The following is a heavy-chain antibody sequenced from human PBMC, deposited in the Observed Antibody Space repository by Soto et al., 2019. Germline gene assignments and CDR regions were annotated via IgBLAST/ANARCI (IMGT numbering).Heavy chain of an antibody. CDR1: GGSISSGGYY. J-gene: IGHJ4*02. CDR2: IYYSGST. Sequence: PSETLSLTCTVPGGSISSGGYYWSWIRQHPGKGLEWIGYIYYSGSTYYNPSLKSRVTISVDTSKNQFSLKLSSVTAADTAVYYCARYPGRITMVRGVIIEGGYFDYWGQGTLVTVSS. V-gene: IGHV4-31*03. CDR3: ARYPGRITMVRGVIIEGGYFDY. D-gene: IGHD3-10*01.